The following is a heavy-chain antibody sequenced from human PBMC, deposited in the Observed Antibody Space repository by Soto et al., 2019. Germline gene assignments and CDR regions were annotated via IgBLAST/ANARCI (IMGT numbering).Heavy chain of an antibody. V-gene: IGHV1-2*02. CDR1: GYTFTGYY. J-gene: IGHJ4*02. Sequence: ASLKVSCKASGYTFTGYYMHWVRQAPGQGLEWMGWINPNSGGTNYAQKFQGRVTMTRDTSISTAYMELSRLRSDDTAVYYCAVGYCSGGSCYFDYWGQGTLVTVS. CDR2: INPNSGGT. CDR3: AVGYCSGGSCYFDY. D-gene: IGHD2-15*01.